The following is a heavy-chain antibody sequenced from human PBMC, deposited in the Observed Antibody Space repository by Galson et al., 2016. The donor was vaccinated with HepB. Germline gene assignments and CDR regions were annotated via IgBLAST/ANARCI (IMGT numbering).Heavy chain of an antibody. CDR3: ARVRDGYNSYFYYGMDV. D-gene: IGHD5-24*01. J-gene: IGHJ6*02. CDR2: IIPLYGTT. Sequence: SVKVSCKAPAYTFTNYYIHWVRQAPGQGLEWMGGIIPLYGTTNYAQKFQGRVTIIADESTSTAYMELSSLRSEDTAMYYCARVRDGYNSYFYYGMDVWGQGTTVTVSS. CDR1: AYTFTNYY. V-gene: IGHV1-69*13.